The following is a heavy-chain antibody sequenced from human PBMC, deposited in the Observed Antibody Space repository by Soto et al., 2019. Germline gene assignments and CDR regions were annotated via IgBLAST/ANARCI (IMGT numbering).Heavy chain of an antibody. CDR3: ARALRIAAAGTPYYYYGMDV. CDR2: ISYDGSNK. Sequence: QVQLVESGGGVVQPGRSLRLSCAASGFTFSSYAMHWVRHAPGKGLEWVAVISYDGSNKYYADSVKGGFTISRDNSKNTLYLQMNSLRAEDTAVYYCARALRIAAAGTPYYYYGMDVWGQGTTVTVSS. J-gene: IGHJ6*02. V-gene: IGHV3-30-3*01. CDR1: GFTFSSYA. D-gene: IGHD6-13*01.